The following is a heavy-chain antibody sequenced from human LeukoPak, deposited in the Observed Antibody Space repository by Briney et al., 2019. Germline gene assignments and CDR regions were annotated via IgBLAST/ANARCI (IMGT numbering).Heavy chain of an antibody. J-gene: IGHJ5*02. CDR3: ARDPILGYCSSTSCSHNWFDP. Sequence: GGSLRLPCAASGFTFSSYWMHWVRQAPGKGLGWVSRINSDGSSTTYADSVKGRFTISRDNAKNTLYLQMNSLRAEDTAVYYCARDPILGYCSSTSCSHNWFDPWGQGTLVTVSS. D-gene: IGHD2-2*01. V-gene: IGHV3-74*01. CDR1: GFTFSSYW. CDR2: INSDGSST.